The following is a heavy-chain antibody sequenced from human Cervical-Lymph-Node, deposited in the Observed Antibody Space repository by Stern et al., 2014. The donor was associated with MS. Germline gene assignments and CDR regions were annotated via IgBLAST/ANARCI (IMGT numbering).Heavy chain of an antibody. CDR1: GGSISNDNFF. CDR2: VHLSGST. Sequence: VQLVESGPGLVKPSQTLSLTCTVSGGSISNDNFFWSWIRQPAGKGLEWIGRVHLSGSTNYNPSLKSRVTISMDTSMNQFSLNVNSVTAADTAVYYCALGAEWFDPWGQGTLVTVSS. J-gene: IGHJ5*02. V-gene: IGHV4-61*02. D-gene: IGHD1-26*01. CDR3: ALGAEWFDP.